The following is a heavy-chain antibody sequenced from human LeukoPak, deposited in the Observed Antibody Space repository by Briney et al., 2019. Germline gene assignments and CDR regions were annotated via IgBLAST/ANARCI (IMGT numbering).Heavy chain of an antibody. CDR3: TIFGVVIIGY. Sequence: PGGSLRLSCAASGFTFSDYYMSRIRQAPGKGLEWVSYISSSSSYTNYADSVKGRFTISRDNAKNSLYLQMNSLRAEDTAVYYCTIFGVVIIGYWGQGTLVTVSS. CDR2: ISSSSSYT. V-gene: IGHV3-11*06. D-gene: IGHD3-3*01. J-gene: IGHJ4*02. CDR1: GFTFSDYY.